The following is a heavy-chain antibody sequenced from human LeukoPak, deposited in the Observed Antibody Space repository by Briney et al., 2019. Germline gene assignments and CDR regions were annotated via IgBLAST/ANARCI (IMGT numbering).Heavy chain of an antibody. J-gene: IGHJ5*02. Sequence: PSETLSLTCTVSSGSISSSSYYWGWIRQPPGKGLEWIGSIYYSGSTNYNPSLKSRVTISVGTSKNQFSLKLSSVTAADTAVYYCARGEDYGDYWFDPWGQGTLVTVSS. CDR2: IYYSGST. D-gene: IGHD4-17*01. CDR1: SGSISSSSYY. CDR3: ARGEDYGDYWFDP. V-gene: IGHV4-39*07.